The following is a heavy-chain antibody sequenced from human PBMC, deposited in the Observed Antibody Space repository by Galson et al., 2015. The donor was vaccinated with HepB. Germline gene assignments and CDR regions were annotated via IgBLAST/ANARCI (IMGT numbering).Heavy chain of an antibody. CDR1: GGSFSDYY. V-gene: IGHV4-34*01. D-gene: IGHD3-3*01. CDR3: ARGCYVNYDFWSGYRYNNYGMDV. Sequence: SETLSLTCAVYGGSFSDYYWTWIRQPPGKGLEWIGEINYSGSTNYNPSLKSRFTISVDRSKNQFSLKLSSVTAADTAVYYCARGCYVNYDFWSGYRYNNYGMDVWVQGTTVTVSS. J-gene: IGHJ6*02. CDR2: INYSGST.